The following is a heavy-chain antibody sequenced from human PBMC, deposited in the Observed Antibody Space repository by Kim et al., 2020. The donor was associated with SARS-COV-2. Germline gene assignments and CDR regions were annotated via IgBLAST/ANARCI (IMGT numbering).Heavy chain of an antibody. D-gene: IGHD4-4*01. Sequence: GGSLRLSCAASGFTFSSYEMNWVRQAPGKGLERASYIIGSGTTIYYADSERGRFTISRDNDKNSLYLQMNRLRADDTAVYYCARGPNYSPFDYWGQRTLVTVSS. CDR2: IIGSGTTI. J-gene: IGHJ4*02. CDR1: GFTFSSYE. V-gene: IGHV3-48*03. CDR3: ARGPNYSPFDY.